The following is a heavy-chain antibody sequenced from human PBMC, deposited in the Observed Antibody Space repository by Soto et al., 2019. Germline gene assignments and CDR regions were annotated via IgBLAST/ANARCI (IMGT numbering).Heavy chain of an antibody. J-gene: IGHJ6*02. Sequence: EVQLVESGGGLIQPGGSLRLSCAASGFTVSSNYMSWVRQAPGKGLEWVAVIYTGGSTYYADSVKGRFTISRDNSKNTLYLQMNSLRVEDTAVYYCARGIPGTSYYYYGMDVWGQGTTVTVSS. CDR1: GFTVSSNY. CDR3: ARGIPGTSYYYYGMDV. V-gene: IGHV3-53*01. D-gene: IGHD1-7*01. CDR2: IYTGGST.